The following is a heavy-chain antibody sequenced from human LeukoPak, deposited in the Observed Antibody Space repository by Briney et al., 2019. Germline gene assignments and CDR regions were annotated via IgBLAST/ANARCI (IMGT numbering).Heavy chain of an antibody. CDR1: GLTLSSTH. Sequence: PGGSLRLSCAASGLTLSSTHMSWVRQTPGKGLEWVSVIYSGGSTYSADSVKGRFTISRDNSKNTLYLQMNSLRAEDTAVYYCARDLLEWYFDYWGQGTLVTVSS. D-gene: IGHD3-3*01. CDR2: IYSGGST. CDR3: ARDLLEWYFDY. J-gene: IGHJ4*02. V-gene: IGHV3-66*01.